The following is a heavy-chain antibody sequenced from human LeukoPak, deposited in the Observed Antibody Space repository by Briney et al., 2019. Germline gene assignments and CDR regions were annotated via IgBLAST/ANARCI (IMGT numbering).Heavy chain of an antibody. D-gene: IGHD3-22*01. CDR1: GGSVSSSSYY. J-gene: IGHJ4*02. V-gene: IGHV4-39*01. CDR2: IYYSGST. CDR3: ARGGDSMIVVGPFDY. Sequence: SETLSLTCTVSGGSVSSSSYYWGWIRQPPGKGPEWIGSIYYSGSTYYNPSLKSRVTISVDTSKNQFSLKLSSVTAADTAVYYCARGGDSMIVVGPFDYWGQGTLVTVSS.